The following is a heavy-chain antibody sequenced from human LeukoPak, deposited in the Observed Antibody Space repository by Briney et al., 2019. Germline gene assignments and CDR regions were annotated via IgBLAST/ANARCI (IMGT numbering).Heavy chain of an antibody. Sequence: GGSLRLSCAASGFTFSNAWMSWVRQAPGKGLEWVGRIKSKTDGGTTDYAAPVKGRFTISRDDSKNTLYLQMNSLKTEDTAVYYCSAAVAGVYYYYGMDVWGQGTTVTVSS. CDR1: GFTFSNAW. J-gene: IGHJ6*02. V-gene: IGHV3-15*01. D-gene: IGHD6-19*01. CDR3: SAAVAGVYYYYGMDV. CDR2: IKSKTDGGTT.